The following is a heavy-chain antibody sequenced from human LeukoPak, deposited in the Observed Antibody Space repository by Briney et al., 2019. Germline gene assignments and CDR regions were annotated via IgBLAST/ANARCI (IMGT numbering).Heavy chain of an antibody. D-gene: IGHD5-12*01. CDR1: XXTFSSYG. J-gene: IGHJ6*02. CDR3: AKGRGYHYYYYGMDV. CDR2: IRYDGSNK. Sequence: PGGSXXLSXXXXXXTFSSYGMHWVRQAPGKGLEWVAFIRYDGSNKYYADSVKGRFTISRDNSKNTLYLQMNSLRAEDTAVYYCAKGRGYHYYYYGMDVWGQGTTVTVSS. V-gene: IGHV3-30*02.